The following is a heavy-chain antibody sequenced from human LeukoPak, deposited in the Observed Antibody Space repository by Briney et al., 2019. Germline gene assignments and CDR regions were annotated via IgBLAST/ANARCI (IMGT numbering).Heavy chain of an antibody. CDR2: INHSGST. V-gene: IGHV4-34*01. Sequence: PSETLSLTCAVYGGSFSGYYWSWIRQPPGKGLEWIGEINHSGSTNYNPSLKSRVTISVDTSKNQFSMKLTSVTAADTAVYYCARGYCSGGSCYSLHYYYYMDVWGKGTTVTVSS. D-gene: IGHD2-15*01. CDR1: GGSFSGYY. CDR3: ARGYCSGGSCYSLHYYYYMDV. J-gene: IGHJ6*03.